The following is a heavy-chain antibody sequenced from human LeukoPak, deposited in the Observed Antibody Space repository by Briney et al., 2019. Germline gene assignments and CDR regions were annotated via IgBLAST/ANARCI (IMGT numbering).Heavy chain of an antibody. V-gene: IGHV4-59*01. CDR3: ARDGGGYSYVGYFDY. D-gene: IGHD5-18*01. Sequence: SETLSLTCTVSGGSISSYYWSWIRQPPGKGLEWIGYINYSGSTNYNPSLKSRVTISVDTSKNQFSLKLSSVTAADTAVYYCARDGGGYSYVGYFDYWGQGTLVTVSS. CDR1: GGSISSYY. J-gene: IGHJ4*02. CDR2: INYSGST.